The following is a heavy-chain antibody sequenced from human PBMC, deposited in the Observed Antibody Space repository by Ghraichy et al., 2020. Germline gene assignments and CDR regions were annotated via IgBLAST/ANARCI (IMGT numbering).Heavy chain of an antibody. CDR3: ANAANYYDSSGYDFDTNWFDH. CDR2: ISGSGGST. J-gene: IGHJ5*02. CDR1: GFSFSIYA. Sequence: LSLTCAASGFSFSIYAMTWVRQAPGKGLEWVSTISGSGGSTYYAESVKGRFTISRDNSKNTLYLQMNSLRAEDTAVYFCANAANYYDSSGYDFDTNWFDHWGEGTLVTVSS. D-gene: IGHD3-22*01. V-gene: IGHV3-23*01.